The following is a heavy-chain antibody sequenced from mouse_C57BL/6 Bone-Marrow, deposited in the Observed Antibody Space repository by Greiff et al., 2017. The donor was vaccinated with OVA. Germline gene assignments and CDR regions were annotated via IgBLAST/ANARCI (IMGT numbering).Heavy chain of an antibody. J-gene: IGHJ4*01. Sequence: EVQLQQSGPELVKPGASVKISCKASGYSFTDYNMNWVKQCNGKSLEWLGVINPNYGTPSYNQQFKVKATLTVDQSPSTAYMERKSLTSEESAIYCGERYDYDEGGVEAMDYWGQGTSVTVSS. D-gene: IGHD2-4*01. CDR1: GYSFTDYN. CDR3: ERYDYDEGGVEAMDY. V-gene: IGHV1-39*01. CDR2: INPNYGTP.